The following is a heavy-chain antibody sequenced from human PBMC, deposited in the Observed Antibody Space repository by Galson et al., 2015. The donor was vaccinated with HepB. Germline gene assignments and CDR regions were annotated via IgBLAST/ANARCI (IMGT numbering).Heavy chain of an antibody. D-gene: IGHD4-17*01. J-gene: IGHJ4*02. CDR3: ARDSGPYGDYAGY. CDR1: GFTFSSYG. CDR2: IWYDGSNK. V-gene: IGHV3-33*01. Sequence: SLRLSCAASGFTFSSYGMHWVRQAPGKGLEWVAVIWYDGSNKYYADSVKGRFTISRDNSKNTLYLQMSSLRAEDTAVYYCARDSGPYGDYAGYWGQGTLVTVSS.